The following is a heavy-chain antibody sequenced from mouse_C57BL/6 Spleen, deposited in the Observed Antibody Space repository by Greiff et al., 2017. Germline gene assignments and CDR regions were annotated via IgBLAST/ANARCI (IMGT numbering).Heavy chain of an antibody. CDR2: IRNKANGYTT. Sequence: EVKLMESGGGLVQPGGSLSLSCAASGFTFTDYYMSWVRQPPGKALEWLGFIRNKANGYTTEYSASVKGRFTISRDNSQSILYLQMNALRAEDSATYYCARYGRDLGYFDVWGTGTTVTVSS. J-gene: IGHJ1*03. V-gene: IGHV7-3*01. CDR1: GFTFTDYY. CDR3: ARYGRDLGYFDV.